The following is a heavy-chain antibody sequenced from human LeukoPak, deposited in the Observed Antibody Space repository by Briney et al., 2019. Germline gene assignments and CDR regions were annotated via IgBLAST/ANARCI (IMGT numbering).Heavy chain of an antibody. CDR1: GYTFTSYY. CDR3: ARDVDYYDSSGYYWDSFDY. D-gene: IGHD3-22*01. V-gene: IGHV1-46*01. Sequence: GASVKVSCKASGYTFTSYYMHWVRQAPGQGLEWMGIINPSGGSTTYAQKFQGRVTMTRDTSTSTVYMELSSLRSEDTAVYYCARDVDYYDSSGYYWDSFDYWGQGTLVTVSS. J-gene: IGHJ4*02. CDR2: INPSGGST.